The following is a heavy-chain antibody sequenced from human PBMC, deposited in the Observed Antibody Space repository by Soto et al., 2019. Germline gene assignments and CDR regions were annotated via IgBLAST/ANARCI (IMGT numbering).Heavy chain of an antibody. Sequence: SETLSLTCTVSGVSSSNYYWIWIRQSPGKGLEWIGYIYSSGSTTYNPSLKSRVTISIVTSKNQFSLRLTSMTVADTAVYYCARRGSTSGSFDYWGRGSLVTVSS. J-gene: IGHJ4*02. CDR2: IYSSGST. CDR1: GVSSSNYY. D-gene: IGHD6-19*01. V-gene: IGHV4-59*01. CDR3: ARRGSTSGSFDY.